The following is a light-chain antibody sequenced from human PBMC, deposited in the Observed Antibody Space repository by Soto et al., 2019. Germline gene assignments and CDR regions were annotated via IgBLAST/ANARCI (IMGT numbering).Light chain of an antibody. J-gene: IGKJ5*01. CDR1: QSISMF. V-gene: IGKV1-5*01. Sequence: DIQMTQSPSTLSASVGDRVTITCRASQSISMFLAWYQQKPGKAPKLLIYDASSLESGVPSRFSGSGSGTEFTLTISSLQPDDFATYYCQQYNSYSIAFGQGTRLEIK. CDR2: DAS. CDR3: QQYNSYSIA.